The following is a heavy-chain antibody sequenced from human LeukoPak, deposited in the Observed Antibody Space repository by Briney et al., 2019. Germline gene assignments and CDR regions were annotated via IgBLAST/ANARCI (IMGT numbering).Heavy chain of an antibody. CDR2: ISAYNGNT. CDR3: ARVVSDFWSGYYYYFDY. CDR1: GDTFSNYA. D-gene: IGHD3-3*01. Sequence: ASVKVSCKASGDTFSNYAISWVRQAPGQGLEWMGWISAYNGNTNYAQKLQGRVTMTTDTSTSTAYMELRSLRSDDTAVYYCARVVSDFWSGYYYYFDYWGQGTLVTVSS. V-gene: IGHV1-18*01. J-gene: IGHJ4*02.